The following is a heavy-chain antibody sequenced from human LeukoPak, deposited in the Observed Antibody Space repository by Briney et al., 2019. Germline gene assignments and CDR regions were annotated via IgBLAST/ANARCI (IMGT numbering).Heavy chain of an antibody. J-gene: IGHJ6*02. D-gene: IGHD1-26*01. CDR2: IYPGNPET. CDR3: ARGVVGANDYFYGMDV. V-gene: IGHV5-51*01. CDR1: RYSFTSHW. Sequence: GESLKISCKGYRYSFTSHWIAWVRQMPGKGLEWMGIIYPGNPETRYSPSFQGQVTMSADKSIRTAYLQWSSLKASDTAIYYCARGVVGANDYFYGMDVWGQGTTVTVSS.